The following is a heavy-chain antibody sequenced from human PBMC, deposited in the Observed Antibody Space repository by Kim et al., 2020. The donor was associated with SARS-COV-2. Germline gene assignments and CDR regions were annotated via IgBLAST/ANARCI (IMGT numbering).Heavy chain of an antibody. D-gene: IGHD3-10*01. Sequence: YSQNFQGRLTITRDTSATTAYMELSSLTSKDTAVYFCAREGSGSYNWLDPWGQGTLVTVSS. J-gene: IGHJ5*02. CDR3: AREGSGSYNWLDP. V-gene: IGHV1-3*01.